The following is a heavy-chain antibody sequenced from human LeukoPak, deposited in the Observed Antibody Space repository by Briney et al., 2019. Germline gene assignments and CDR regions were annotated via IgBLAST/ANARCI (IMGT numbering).Heavy chain of an antibody. V-gene: IGHV3-7*01. D-gene: IGHD6-19*01. CDR2: IKQDGNEK. CDR1: GFSFGNSW. J-gene: IGHJ3*02. Sequence: GGSLRLSCAASGFSFGNSWMTWVRQVPGKGLEWVANIKQDGNEKYYVDSMKGRSTISRDNAKNSLYLQMNSLRVEDTAVYYCARGGGSAWYGNAFDIWGQGTLVTVSS. CDR3: ARGGGSAWYGNAFDI.